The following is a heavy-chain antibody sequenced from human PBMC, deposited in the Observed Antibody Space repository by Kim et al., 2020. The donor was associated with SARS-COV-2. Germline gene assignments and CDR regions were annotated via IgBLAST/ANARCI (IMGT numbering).Heavy chain of an antibody. J-gene: IGHJ4*02. D-gene: IGHD3-22*01. CDR2: ISWDGGST. CDR1: GFTFDDYA. V-gene: IGHV3-43D*03. CDR3: AKEGYYDSSGYRILKGGTSHFDY. Sequence: GGSLRLSCAASGFTFDDYAMHWVRQAPGKGLEWVSLISWDGGSTYYADSVKGRFTISRDNSKNSLYLQMNSLRAEDTALYYCAKEGYYDSSGYRILKGGTSHFDYWGQGTLVTVSS.